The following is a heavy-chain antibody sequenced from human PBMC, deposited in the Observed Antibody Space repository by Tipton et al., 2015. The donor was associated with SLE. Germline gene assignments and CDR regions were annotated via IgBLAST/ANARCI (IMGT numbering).Heavy chain of an antibody. CDR1: GYTFTNYG. V-gene: IGHV1-18*01. J-gene: IGHJ1*01. D-gene: IGHD2-21*01. Sequence: QVQLVQSGAEVKKPGASVKVSCKASGYTFTNYGISWVRQAPGQGLEWMGWISGYNGNTNYAQNLQGRVTMTTDTSTSTTYMELRSLRSDDTAVYYCARAEGKFLLEYFQHWGQGTLVIVSS. CDR3: ARAEGKFLLEYFQH. CDR2: ISGYNGNT.